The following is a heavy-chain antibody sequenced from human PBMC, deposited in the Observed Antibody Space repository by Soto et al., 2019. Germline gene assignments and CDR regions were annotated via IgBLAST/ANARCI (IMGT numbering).Heavy chain of an antibody. CDR3: AKDGSGNSYSGVDV. J-gene: IGHJ6*02. D-gene: IGHD3-10*01. Sequence: HPVGSLRLSCTASGFTVSSNYMSWVRQAPGKGLEWVSVIYSGGTTYYADSVKGRFTISRDNSKDTLYLQMNSLRAEDTAVYYCAKDGSGNSYSGVDVWGQGTTVTVS. CDR2: IYSGGTT. V-gene: IGHV3-66*01. CDR1: GFTVSSNY.